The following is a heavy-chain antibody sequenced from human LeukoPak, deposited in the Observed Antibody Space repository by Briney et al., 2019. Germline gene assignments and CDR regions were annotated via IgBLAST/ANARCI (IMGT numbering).Heavy chain of an antibody. D-gene: IGHD2-8*01. J-gene: IGHJ4*02. Sequence: GASVKVSCKASGFTLNDDYMYWVRQAPGQGLEWMGWINTNSGATKYAQKFQGRVTMTRGTSISTLYMELSSLRLDDTAVYYCARDGNSIMVEFDYWGQGTLVTVSS. CDR2: INTNSGAT. CDR3: ARDGNSIMVEFDY. CDR1: GFTLNDDY. V-gene: IGHV1-2*02.